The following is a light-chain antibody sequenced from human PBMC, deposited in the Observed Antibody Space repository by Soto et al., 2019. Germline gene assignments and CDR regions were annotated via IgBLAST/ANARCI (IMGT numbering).Light chain of an antibody. CDR2: AAS. Sequence: DIQLTQSPSFLSASVGDRITITCRASQGISSYLAWYQQKLGKAPKLLIYAASTLQSGVPSRFSGSGSGTEFTLTISSLQPEDFATYYCQQLNSYPTTFGGGTKVEIK. V-gene: IGKV1-9*01. J-gene: IGKJ4*01. CDR1: QGISSY. CDR3: QQLNSYPTT.